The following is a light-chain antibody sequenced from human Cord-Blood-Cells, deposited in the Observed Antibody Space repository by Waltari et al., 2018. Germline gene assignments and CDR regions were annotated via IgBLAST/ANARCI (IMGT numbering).Light chain of an antibody. J-gene: IGLJ3*02. CDR1: KLGDKY. CDR2: QDS. V-gene: IGLV3-1*01. Sequence: SYELTQPPSVSVSPGQTASITCSGAKLGDKYACWYQQKPGRSPVLVIYQDSKRPSGLPERFSGSNSGNTATLTISGTQAMDEADYYCQAWDSSTAVFGGGTKLTVL. CDR3: QAWDSSTAV.